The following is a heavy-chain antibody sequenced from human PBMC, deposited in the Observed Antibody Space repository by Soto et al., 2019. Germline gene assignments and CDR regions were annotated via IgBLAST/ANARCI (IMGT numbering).Heavy chain of an antibody. V-gene: IGHV3-23*01. CDR1: GFTFSSYA. CDR2: ISGSGGST. Sequence: GGSLRLSCAASGFTFSSYAMSWVRQAPGKGLEWVSAISGSGGSTYYADSVKGRFTISRDNSKNTLYLQMNSLRAEDTAVYYCAKVGGPGIAVAGYNWFDPWGQGTLVTVSS. D-gene: IGHD6-19*01. J-gene: IGHJ5*02. CDR3: AKVGGPGIAVAGYNWFDP.